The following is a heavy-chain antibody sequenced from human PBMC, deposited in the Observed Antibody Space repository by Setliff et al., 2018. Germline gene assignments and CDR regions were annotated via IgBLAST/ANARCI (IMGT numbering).Heavy chain of an antibody. Sequence: GGSLRLSCAASGFTFSTYAMSWVRQAPGKGLEWLSYMSSSSSYIYYADSVKGRFTISRDNAKNSLYLQMNSLRVEDTAVYYCARQYNDYYYYYMDVWGRGTTVTVSS. V-gene: IGHV3-21*01. CDR3: ARQYNDYYYYYMDV. CDR2: MSSSSSYI. D-gene: IGHD1-1*01. CDR1: GFTFSTYA. J-gene: IGHJ6*03.